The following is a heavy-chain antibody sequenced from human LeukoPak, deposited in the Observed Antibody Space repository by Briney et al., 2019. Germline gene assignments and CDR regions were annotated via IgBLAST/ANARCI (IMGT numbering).Heavy chain of an antibody. CDR1: GFTFSNGG. J-gene: IGHJ4*02. D-gene: IGHD2-21*02. V-gene: IGHV3-15*01. CDR3: RVVTAQSSFDY. CDR2: IKSKTDGGTT. Sequence: GGSLRLSCAASGFTFSNGGMSWVRQAPGKGLEWVGRIKSKTDGGTTDYAAPVKGRFTISRDDSKNTLYLQMNSLKTEDTAVYYCRVVTAQSSFDYWGQGTLVTVSS.